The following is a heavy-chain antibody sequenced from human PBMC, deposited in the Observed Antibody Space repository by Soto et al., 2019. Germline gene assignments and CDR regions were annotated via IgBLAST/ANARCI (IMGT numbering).Heavy chain of an antibody. CDR2: INTDGSIT. Sequence: EVQLVESGGGLVQPGGSLRLSCAASGFTFSSYWMHWVRQAQGKGLVWVSRINTDGSITSYADSVKGRYTISRDNGKNLLDLKRNNLRAEDTAVYYCATAVPFDYWGHGTLVTVSS. CDR1: GFTFSSYW. J-gene: IGHJ4*01. CDR3: ATAVPFDY. V-gene: IGHV3-74*01. D-gene: IGHD2-2*01.